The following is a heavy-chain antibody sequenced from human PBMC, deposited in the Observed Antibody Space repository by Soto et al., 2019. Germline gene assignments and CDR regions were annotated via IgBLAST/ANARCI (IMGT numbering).Heavy chain of an antibody. J-gene: IGHJ4*02. D-gene: IGHD6-13*01. CDR1: GFTFSSYG. V-gene: IGHV3-30*18. CDR2: ISYDGSIQ. CDR3: AKEIRAYSSSWSFEY. Sequence: QVQLVESGGGVVQPGRSLRLSCAASGFTFSSYGMHWVRQAPGEGLEWVVVISYDGSIQYYTETAKGRFTISRDNSKSTLYLQMNSLRAEDTAVYYCAKEIRAYSSSWSFEYWGQGTLVTVTS.